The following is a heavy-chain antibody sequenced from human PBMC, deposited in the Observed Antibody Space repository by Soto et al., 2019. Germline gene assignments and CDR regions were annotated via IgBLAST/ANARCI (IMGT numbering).Heavy chain of an antibody. J-gene: IGHJ6*01. D-gene: IGHD5-12*01. CDR1: GGYIRSFG. CDR2: IYYSGST. CDR3: AINESDSGVRYHGGASAI. Sequence: TVAGGYIRSFGCSWIRKKQGKGLEWIGYIYYSGSTNYIPYLKSRVTISVDTSKNQFSLKLSSVTAADTAVYYCAINESDSGVRYHGGASAILGQGTMVTGSS. V-gene: IGHV4-59*01.